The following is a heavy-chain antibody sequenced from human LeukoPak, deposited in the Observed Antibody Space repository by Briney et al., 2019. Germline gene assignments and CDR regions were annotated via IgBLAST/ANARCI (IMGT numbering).Heavy chain of an antibody. CDR2: IYYSGST. D-gene: IGHD5-18*01. J-gene: IGHJ4*02. CDR1: GGSISSSSYY. Sequence: SETLSLTCTVSGGSISSSSYYWGWIRQPPGKGLEWIGSIYYSGSTYYNPSLKSRVTISVDASKNQFSLNLSSVTAADTAVYYCARDLYADTAMVIDYWGQGTLVTVSS. CDR3: ARDLYADTAMVIDY. V-gene: IGHV4-39*07.